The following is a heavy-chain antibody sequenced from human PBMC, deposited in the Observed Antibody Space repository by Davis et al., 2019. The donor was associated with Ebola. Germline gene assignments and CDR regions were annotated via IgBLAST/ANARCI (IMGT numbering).Heavy chain of an antibody. J-gene: IGHJ5*02. CDR3: ARGITIFGVVIGYWFDP. V-gene: IGHV3-48*03. CDR1: GFTFSSYE. D-gene: IGHD3-3*01. Sequence: GESLKISCAASGFTFSSYEMNWVRQAPGKGLEWVSYISSSSSTIYYADSVKGRFTISRDNAKNSLYLQMNSLRAEDTAVYYCARGITIFGVVIGYWFDPWGQGTLVTVSS. CDR2: ISSSSSTI.